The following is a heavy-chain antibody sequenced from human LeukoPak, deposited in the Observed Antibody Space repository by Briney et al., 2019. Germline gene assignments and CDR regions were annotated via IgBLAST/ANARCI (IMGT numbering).Heavy chain of an antibody. CDR2: ISSSSSYI. D-gene: IGHD1-26*01. CDR1: GFTFSSYS. V-gene: IGHV3-21*01. J-gene: IGHJ4*02. Sequence: GSLRLSCAASGFTFSSYSMNWVRQAPGKGLEWVSSISSSSSYIYYADSVKGRFTISRDNAKNSLYLQMNSLRAEDTAVYYCAREPNEWELRGLVDYWGQGTLVTVSS. CDR3: AREPNEWELRGLVDY.